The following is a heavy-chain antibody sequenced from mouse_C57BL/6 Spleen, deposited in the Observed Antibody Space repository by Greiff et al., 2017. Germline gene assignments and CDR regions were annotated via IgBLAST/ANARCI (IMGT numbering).Heavy chain of an antibody. Sequence: EVNVVESGGGLVQPKGSLKLSCAASGFSFNTYAMNWVRQAPGKGLEWVARIRSKSNNYATYYADSVKDRFTISRDDSESMLYLQMNNLKTEDTAMYYCVTASSNFRGFAYWGQGTLVTVSA. J-gene: IGHJ3*01. CDR2: IRSKSNNYAT. D-gene: IGHD1-2*01. CDR3: VTASSNFRGFAY. V-gene: IGHV10-1*01. CDR1: GFSFNTYA.